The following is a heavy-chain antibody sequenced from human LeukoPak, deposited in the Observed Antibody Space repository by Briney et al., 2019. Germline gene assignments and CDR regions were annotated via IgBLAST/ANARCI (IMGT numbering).Heavy chain of an antibody. Sequence: GGSLSLSCSASGFTFSSYWMSWVRQAPGKGLEWVANIKQDGSEKYYVDSVKGRFTISRDNAKNSLSLQMNSLRAEDTAVYYCARMDIGLVRDWGQGTLVTVSS. CDR3: ARMDIGLVRD. V-gene: IGHV3-7*01. CDR2: IKQDGSEK. J-gene: IGHJ4*02. CDR1: GFTFSSYW. D-gene: IGHD3-10*01.